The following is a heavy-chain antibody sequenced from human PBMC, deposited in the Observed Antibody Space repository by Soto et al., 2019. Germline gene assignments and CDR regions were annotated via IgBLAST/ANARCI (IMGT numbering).Heavy chain of an antibody. CDR3: ARDYNDFLTGHFGALDI. Sequence: PGGSLRLSCEASGFTFSRFYMTWVRQPPGKGLEWLATIKQDGSETFAVDSVRGRFTISRDNAKNSLFLEMTSLRVEDTAVYYCARDYNDFLTGHFGALDIRGHGTMVTVSS. J-gene: IGHJ3*02. CDR1: GFTFSRFY. D-gene: IGHD3-9*01. V-gene: IGHV3-7*01. CDR2: IKQDGSET.